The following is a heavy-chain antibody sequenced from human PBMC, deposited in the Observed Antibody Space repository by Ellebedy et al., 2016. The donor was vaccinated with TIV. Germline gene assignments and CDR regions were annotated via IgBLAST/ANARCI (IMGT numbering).Heavy chain of an antibody. Sequence: MPSETLSLTCAVYGGSLSRYFWSWIRQAPGRGPEWVGEINPSGTTNYNPSLKTRVTMLVDTSNTPFSLRLTYVTAADTAVYYCARARGQYLCGSGSYFTDWGQGEMVTVSS. CDR2: INPSGTT. D-gene: IGHD3-10*01. J-gene: IGHJ4*02. CDR1: GGSLSRYF. V-gene: IGHV4-34*01. CDR3: ARARGQYLCGSGSYFTD.